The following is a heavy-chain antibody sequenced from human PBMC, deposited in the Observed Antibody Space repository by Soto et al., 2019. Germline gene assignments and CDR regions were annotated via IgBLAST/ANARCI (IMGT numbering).Heavy chain of an antibody. Sequence: SVKVSCKASGGTFSSYTISWVRQAPGQGLEWMGRIIPILGIANYAQKFQGRVTITADKSTSTAYMELSSLRSEDTAVYYCARTATKRLVIIGPFDYWGQGTLVTVSS. J-gene: IGHJ4*02. CDR1: GGTFSSYT. CDR2: IIPILGIA. CDR3: ARTATKRLVIIGPFDY. V-gene: IGHV1-69*02. D-gene: IGHD3-9*01.